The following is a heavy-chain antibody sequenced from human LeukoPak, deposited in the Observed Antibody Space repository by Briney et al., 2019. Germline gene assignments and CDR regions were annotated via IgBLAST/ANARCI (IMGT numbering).Heavy chain of an antibody. CDR1: GFTFSRYW. Sequence: GGSLRLSCAASGFTFSRYWMHWVRQVPGKGLVWVGRITPNGDSTNYADSVKGRFTISRDNAENTLYLQMNSLRAEDTAMYYCARGLVIVETPGDDFDFWGQGTLVTVSS. CDR3: ARGLVIVETPGDDFDF. D-gene: IGHD2/OR15-2a*01. J-gene: IGHJ4*02. CDR2: ITPNGDST. V-gene: IGHV3-74*01.